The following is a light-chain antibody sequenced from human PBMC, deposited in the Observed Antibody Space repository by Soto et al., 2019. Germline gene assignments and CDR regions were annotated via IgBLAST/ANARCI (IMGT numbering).Light chain of an antibody. CDR3: QQYNNWPRT. J-gene: IGKJ1*01. CDR2: GAF. V-gene: IGKV3-15*01. CDR1: QSVSSN. Sequence: EIVMTQSPATLSVSPGERATLSCRASQSVSSNLAWYQQKPGQAPRLLIYGAFTRATGIPVRFSGSGSGTELTLTISSLQSEDFAVYYCQQYNNWPRTFGQGTKVEIK.